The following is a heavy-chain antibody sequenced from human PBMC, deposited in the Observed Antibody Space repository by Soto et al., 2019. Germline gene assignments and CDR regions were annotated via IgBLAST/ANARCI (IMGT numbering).Heavy chain of an antibody. D-gene: IGHD3-22*01. Sequence: LSLTCTVSGGSISSYCWSWIRQPPGKGLEWIGYIYYSGSTNYNPSLKSRVTISVDTSKNQFSLKLSSVTAADTAVYYCARVRPYDSSGYYDSTLDYWGQGTLVTVSS. CDR2: IYYSGST. CDR3: ARVRPYDSSGYYDSTLDY. V-gene: IGHV4-59*01. CDR1: GGSISSYC. J-gene: IGHJ4*02.